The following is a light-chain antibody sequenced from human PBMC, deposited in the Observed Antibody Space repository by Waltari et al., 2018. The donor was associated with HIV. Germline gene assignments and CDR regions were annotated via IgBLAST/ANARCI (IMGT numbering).Light chain of an antibody. CDR3: ASYAGRNTLV. CDR2: EVF. V-gene: IGLV2-8*01. J-gene: IGLJ2*01. CDR1: PSDVGAYNY. Sequence: QSALTQLPSASGSPGPSVTISCTGKPSDVGAYNYVSWYQQHPGKPPKLIIYEVFKRPSGVPDRFSGSKSGNTASLTVSGLQAEDEANYYCASYAGRNTLVFGGGTKLTVL.